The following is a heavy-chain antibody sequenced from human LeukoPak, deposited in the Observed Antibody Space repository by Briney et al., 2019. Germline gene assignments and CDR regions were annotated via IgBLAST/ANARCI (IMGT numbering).Heavy chain of an antibody. CDR3: ARHPRAVADFDY. V-gene: IGHV4-59*08. J-gene: IGHJ4*02. CDR1: GGSISSYY. Sequence: SETLSLTCSVSGGSISSYYWSWIRQPPGKGLEWIGYIYYSGSTNYNPSLKSRVTISVDTSKNQFALKLSSVTAADTAVYYCARHPRAVADFDYWGQGTLVTVSS. CDR2: IYYSGST. D-gene: IGHD6-19*01.